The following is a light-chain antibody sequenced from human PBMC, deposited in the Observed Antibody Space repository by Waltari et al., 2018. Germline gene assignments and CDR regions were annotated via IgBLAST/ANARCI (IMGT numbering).Light chain of an antibody. Sequence: DIQMTQSPSTLSASVGDRVTITCRASQSISSWLAWYQQKPGKAPKLLIYKASSLESGVPSRFSGSGSGTEFTLTISSLQPDDFATYYCQQYNSYSLITIGQGTRLEIK. J-gene: IGKJ5*01. CDR1: QSISSW. CDR3: QQYNSYSLIT. V-gene: IGKV1-5*03. CDR2: KAS.